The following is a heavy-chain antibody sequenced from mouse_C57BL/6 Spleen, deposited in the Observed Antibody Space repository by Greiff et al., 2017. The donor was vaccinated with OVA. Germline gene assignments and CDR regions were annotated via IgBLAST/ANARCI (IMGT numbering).Heavy chain of an antibody. CDR1: GFTFSSYG. V-gene: IGHV5-6*01. CDR2: ISSGGSYT. J-gene: IGHJ2*01. D-gene: IGHD2-1*01. Sequence: EVKLMESGGDLVKPGGSLKLSCAASGFTFSSYGMSWVRQTPDKRLEWVATISSGGSYTYYPDSVKGQFTISGDNAENTLYMQMSSLKSEDTAMYYCARQGNSYFDYWGQGTTLTVSS. CDR3: ARQGNSYFDY.